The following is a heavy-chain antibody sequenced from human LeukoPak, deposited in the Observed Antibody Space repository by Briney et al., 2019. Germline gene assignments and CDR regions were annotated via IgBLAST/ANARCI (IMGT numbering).Heavy chain of an antibody. CDR3: ARENLYCSSTSCYTYYFDY. Sequence: SVKVSCKASGGTFSSYAISWVRQAPGQGLEWMGGIIPIFGTANYAQKFQGRVTITADESTSTAYKELSSLRSEDTAVYYCARENLYCSSTSCYTYYFDYWGQGTLVTVSS. V-gene: IGHV1-69*13. CDR2: IIPIFGTA. CDR1: GGTFSSYA. J-gene: IGHJ4*02. D-gene: IGHD2-2*01.